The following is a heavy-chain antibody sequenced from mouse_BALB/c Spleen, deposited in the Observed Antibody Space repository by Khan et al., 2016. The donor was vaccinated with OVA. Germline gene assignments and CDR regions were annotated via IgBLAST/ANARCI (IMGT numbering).Heavy chain of an antibody. Sequence: QVQLQQSGAELARPGASVKMSCKASGYIFTSYMIHWVKQRPGQGLEWIGDINPSSDYNNYNQKFKDKATLTADKSSSTAYMQLSSLTSEDSAVYYCAXGGYGSFGYWGQGTLVTVSA. CDR2: INPSSDYN. CDR3: AXGGYGSFGY. V-gene: IGHV1-4*01. J-gene: IGHJ3*01. D-gene: IGHD1-1*01. CDR1: GYIFTSYM.